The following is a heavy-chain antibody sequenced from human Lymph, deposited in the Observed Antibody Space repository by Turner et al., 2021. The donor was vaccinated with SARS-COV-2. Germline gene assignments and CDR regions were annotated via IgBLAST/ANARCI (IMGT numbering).Heavy chain of an antibody. D-gene: IGHD2-21*02. V-gene: IGHV4-59*01. J-gene: IGHJ5*02. CDR3: ARETVNNWVDT. Sequence: QVQLQESGPRLVKPLETLSLPCTVSGGSMNSNYWSWIRQPPGKRLEGIGYIYYRGSTNYNPALKSRVTISVDTSKNQFSLKLTAVTAADTAIYYCARETVNNWVDTWGQGILVTVSS. CDR2: IYYRGST. CDR1: GGSMNSNY.